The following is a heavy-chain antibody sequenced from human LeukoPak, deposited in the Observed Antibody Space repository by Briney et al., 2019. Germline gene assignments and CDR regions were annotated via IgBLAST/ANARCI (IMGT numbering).Heavy chain of an antibody. J-gene: IGHJ4*02. CDR2: INRDGTDE. D-gene: IGHD2-8*02. Sequence: GGSLRLSCAASGFTFSNYWMSWVRQAPGKGLEWVANINRDGTDEYYVDSVKGRFTISRDNAKNSLYVQMSSLRAEGTAVYYCARAGDAGAVDYWGQGTLVTVSS. V-gene: IGHV3-7*04. CDR1: GFTFSNYW. CDR3: ARAGDAGAVDY.